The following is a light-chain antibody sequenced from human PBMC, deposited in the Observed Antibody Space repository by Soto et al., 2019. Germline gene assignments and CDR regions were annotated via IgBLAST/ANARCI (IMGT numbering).Light chain of an antibody. J-gene: IGLJ2*01. CDR2: SNA. Sequence: QSVLTQTPSASGTPGQRVIIFCSGSTSKIGSNAVSWYQQLPGTAPKLLIYSNAQRPSGVSDRFSGSRSGTSASLAISGLQSDDESDYFCAAWDDRLNGVIFGGGTKLTVL. CDR3: AAWDDRLNGVI. V-gene: IGLV1-44*01. CDR1: TSKIGSNA.